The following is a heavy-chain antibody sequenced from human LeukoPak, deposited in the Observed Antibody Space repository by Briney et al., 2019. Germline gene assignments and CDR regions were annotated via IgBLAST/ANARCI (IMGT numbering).Heavy chain of an antibody. Sequence: GGSLRLSCAASGFTFGSYAMSWVRQAPGKGLEWVSSISGSGGDRYYAESVKGRFTISRHNSRNTLYLQMNSLRAEDTAVYYCARVDTVMAYYFDLWGQGTLVTVSS. CDR3: ARVDTVMAYYFDL. V-gene: IGHV3-23*01. J-gene: IGHJ4*02. CDR2: ISGSGGDR. CDR1: GFTFGSYA. D-gene: IGHD5-18*01.